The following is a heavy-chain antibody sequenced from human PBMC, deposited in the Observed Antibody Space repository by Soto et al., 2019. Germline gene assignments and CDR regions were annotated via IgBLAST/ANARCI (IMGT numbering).Heavy chain of an antibody. D-gene: IGHD6-19*01. Sequence: NPSETLSLTCTVSVGSISSGGYYWSWIRQHPGKGLEWIGYIYYSGSTYYNPSLKSRVTISVDTSKNQLSLKLSSVTAADTAVYYCETIGRAGKHRTDGYYYGMDVWGQGTTVTVSS. V-gene: IGHV4-31*03. CDR3: ETIGRAGKHRTDGYYYGMDV. CDR1: VGSISSGGYY. J-gene: IGHJ6*02. CDR2: IYYSGST.